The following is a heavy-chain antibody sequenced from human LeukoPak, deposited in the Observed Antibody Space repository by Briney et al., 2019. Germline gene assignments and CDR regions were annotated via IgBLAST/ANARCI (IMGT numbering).Heavy chain of an antibody. V-gene: IGHV3-74*01. CDR1: GFIFSSSS. D-gene: IGHD6-19*01. Sequence: PGGSLRLSCSASGFIFSSSSMHWVRRAPGKGLVWVSRISSDGTSTNYADSVKGRFIISRDNSKNTLYLQMNSLRAEDTAVYYCAKDSGIAVAGTLRAFDIWGQGTMVTVSS. CDR3: AKDSGIAVAGTLRAFDI. J-gene: IGHJ3*02. CDR2: ISSDGTST.